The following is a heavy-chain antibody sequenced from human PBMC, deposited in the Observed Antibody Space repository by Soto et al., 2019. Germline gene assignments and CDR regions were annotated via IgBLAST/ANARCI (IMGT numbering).Heavy chain of an antibody. J-gene: IGHJ4*02. V-gene: IGHV3-21*06. Sequence: LRLSCAASGFIFTRYSMNWVRQAPGKGLEWVSSISSTTNYIYYGDSMKGRFTISRDNAKNSLYLEMNSLRAEDTAVYYCARESEDLTSKFDYWGQGTLVTVSS. CDR3: ARESEDLTSKFDY. CDR2: ISSTTNYI. CDR1: GFIFTRYS.